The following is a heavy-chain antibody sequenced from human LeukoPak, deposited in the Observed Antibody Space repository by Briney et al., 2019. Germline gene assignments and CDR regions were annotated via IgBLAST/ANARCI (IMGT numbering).Heavy chain of an antibody. V-gene: IGHV4-59*01. CDR1: GASISTYY. J-gene: IGHJ6*03. Sequence: KPSETLSLTCTVSGASISTYYWSWIRQPPGKGLEWIGYIYYSGSTNYNPSLKSRVTISVDTSKNQFSLKLSSVTAADTAVYYCARGYYDSSGYSLRGYMDVWGKGTTVTVSS. CDR3: ARGYYDSSGYSLRGYMDV. CDR2: IYYSGST. D-gene: IGHD3-22*01.